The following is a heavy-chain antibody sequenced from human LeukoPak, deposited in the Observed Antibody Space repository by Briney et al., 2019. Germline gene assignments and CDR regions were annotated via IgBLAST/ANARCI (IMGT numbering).Heavy chain of an antibody. Sequence: PSETLSLTCTVSGGSISSYYWSWIRQPPGKGLEWIGYIYYSGSTNYNPSLKSRVTISVDTSKNQFSLKLSSVTAADTAVYYCARYNYYDSSGFNDAFDIWGQGTMVTVSS. J-gene: IGHJ3*02. CDR3: ARYNYYDSSGFNDAFDI. CDR1: GGSISSYY. V-gene: IGHV4-59*01. CDR2: IYYSGST. D-gene: IGHD3-22*01.